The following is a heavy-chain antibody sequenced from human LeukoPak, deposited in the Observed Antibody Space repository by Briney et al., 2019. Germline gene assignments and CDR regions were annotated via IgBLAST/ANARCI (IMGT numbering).Heavy chain of an antibody. CDR3: AREYYDSSGYYYVGALYYYYYMDV. V-gene: IGHV4-38-2*02. CDR1: GYSISSTYY. J-gene: IGHJ6*03. CDR2: VFHSGST. Sequence: SETLSLTCTVSGYSISSTYYWGWIRQPPGKGLEWVGSVFHSGSTYYNPSLKSRVTISVDTSKNQFSLKLSSVTAADTAVYYCAREYYDSSGYYYVGALYYYYYMDVWGKGTTVTVSS. D-gene: IGHD3-22*01.